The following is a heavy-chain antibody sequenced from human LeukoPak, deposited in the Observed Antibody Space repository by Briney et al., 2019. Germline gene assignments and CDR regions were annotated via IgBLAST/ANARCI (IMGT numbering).Heavy chain of an antibody. CDR1: GGSITGYY. D-gene: IGHD3-9*01. CDR3: ARGNILTGYCFDF. Sequence: SETLSLTCAVYGGSITGYYWSWIRQTPGRGLEWVGEIHYTGATGYNPSLKSRATISTDTSKNQFSLRLSSVTAADTAVYYCARGNILTGYCFDFWGQGALVTVSS. CDR2: IHYTGAT. J-gene: IGHJ4*02. V-gene: IGHV4-34*01.